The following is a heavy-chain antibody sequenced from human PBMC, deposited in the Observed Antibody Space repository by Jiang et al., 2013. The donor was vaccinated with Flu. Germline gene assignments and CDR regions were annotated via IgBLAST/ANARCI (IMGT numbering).Heavy chain of an antibody. CDR1: ISSYY. D-gene: IGHD2-15*01. V-gene: IGHV4-59*01. CDR3: ARVYRDCSGGSCYVVLDY. CDR2: IYYSGST. J-gene: IGHJ4*02. Sequence: ISSYYWSWIRQPPGKGLEWIGYIYYSGSTNYNPSLKSRVTISVDTSKNQFSLKLSSVTAADTAVYYCARVYRDCSGGSCYVVLDYWGQGTLVTVSS.